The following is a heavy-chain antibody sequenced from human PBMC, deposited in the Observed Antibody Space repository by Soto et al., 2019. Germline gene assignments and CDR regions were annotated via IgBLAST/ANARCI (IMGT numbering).Heavy chain of an antibody. CDR3: AKTGSGEHLNWFDP. J-gene: IGHJ5*02. CDR1: GFTFSSYA. CDR2: ISGSGGST. V-gene: IGHV3-23*01. Sequence: PGGSLRLSCAAPGFTFSSYAMSWVRQAPGKGLEWVSAISGSGGSTYYADSVKGRFTISRDNSKNTLYLQMNSLRAEDTAVYYCAKTGSGEHLNWFDPWGQGTLVTVSS. D-gene: IGHD3-10*01.